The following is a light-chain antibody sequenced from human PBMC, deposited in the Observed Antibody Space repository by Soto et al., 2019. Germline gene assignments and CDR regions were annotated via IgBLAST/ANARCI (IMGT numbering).Light chain of an antibody. J-gene: IGKJ1*01. CDR3: QQYGNSLPWT. CDR1: QSVSSRY. CDR2: ATS. V-gene: IGKV3-20*01. Sequence: DIVLTQSPGTLSLSPGERATLSCRASQSVSSRYLAWYQQKPGQAPRPLIYATSSRATDVPDRFSGSGSGTDFTLTISRLEPEDFAVYYCQQYGNSLPWTFGQGTKVDIK.